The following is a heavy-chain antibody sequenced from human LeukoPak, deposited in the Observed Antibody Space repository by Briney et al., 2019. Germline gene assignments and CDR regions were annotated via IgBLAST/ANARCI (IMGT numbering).Heavy chain of an antibody. CDR2: IYYHGGET. CDR3: ARGSSSWSYFDY. D-gene: IGHD6-13*01. J-gene: IGHJ4*02. V-gene: IGHV3-33*01. Sequence: GRPLRLSCAASGFTFSNFGMHWVRQAPGKGLEWVAFIYYHGGETYQADSVKDRFTISRDNSINTLYLQMTSLRAEDTAVYYCARGSSSWSYFDYWGQGTLVTVSS. CDR1: GFTFSNFG.